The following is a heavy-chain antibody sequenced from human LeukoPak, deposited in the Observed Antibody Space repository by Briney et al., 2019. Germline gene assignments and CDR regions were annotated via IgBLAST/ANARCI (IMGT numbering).Heavy chain of an antibody. D-gene: IGHD3-10*01. CDR3: ARGQLLWFGERAGYFDY. J-gene: IGHJ4*02. Sequence: ASVKVSCKASGYTFTSYGISWVRRAPGQGLEWMGWISAYNGNTNYAQKLQGRVTMTTDTSTSTAYVELRSLRSDDTAVYYCARGQLLWFGERAGYFDYWGQGTLVTVSS. V-gene: IGHV1-18*01. CDR2: ISAYNGNT. CDR1: GYTFTSYG.